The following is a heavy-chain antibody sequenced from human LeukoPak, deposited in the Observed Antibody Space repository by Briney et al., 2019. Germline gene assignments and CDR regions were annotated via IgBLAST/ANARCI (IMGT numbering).Heavy chain of an antibody. J-gene: IGHJ4*02. CDR2: ISGSGGST. CDR3: AKGLNFWSGYPGLDY. CDR1: GFTFSSYA. V-gene: IGHV3-23*01. D-gene: IGHD3-3*01. Sequence: GGSLRLSCAASGFTFSSYAMSWVRQAPGKGLEWVSAISGSGGSTYYADSVKGRFTISRDNSKNTLYLQMNSLRAEDTAVYYCAKGLNFWSGYPGLDYWGQGTLVTVSS.